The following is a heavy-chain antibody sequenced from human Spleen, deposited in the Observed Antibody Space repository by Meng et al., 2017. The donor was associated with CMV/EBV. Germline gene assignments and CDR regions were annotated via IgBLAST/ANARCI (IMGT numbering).Heavy chain of an antibody. V-gene: IGHV3-48*03. Sequence: GGSLRLSCAASGFTFSSYEMNWVRQAPGKGLEWVSYISSSGSTIYYADSVKGRFTISRDNAKNSLYLQMNSLRAEDTAVYYCARDIGLYDSSGYYPYYFDYWGRGTLVTVSS. CDR1: GFTFSSYE. D-gene: IGHD3-22*01. CDR3: ARDIGLYDSSGYYPYYFDY. CDR2: ISSSGSTI. J-gene: IGHJ4*02.